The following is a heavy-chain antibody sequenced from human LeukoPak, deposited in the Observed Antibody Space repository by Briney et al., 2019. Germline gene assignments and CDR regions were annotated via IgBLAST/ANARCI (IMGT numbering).Heavy chain of an antibody. CDR1: GFTFRVYS. Sequence: GGSLRLSCAASGFTFRVYSMSWIRQAPGKGLEWVSYISSSSSYKNYADSVKGRFTNSRDNAKNSLYLQMNSLRAEDTAVYYCARDREYYYDSSGYREIDYWGQGTLVTVSS. V-gene: IGHV3-11*06. J-gene: IGHJ4*02. D-gene: IGHD3-22*01. CDR2: ISSSSSYK. CDR3: ARDREYYYDSSGYREIDY.